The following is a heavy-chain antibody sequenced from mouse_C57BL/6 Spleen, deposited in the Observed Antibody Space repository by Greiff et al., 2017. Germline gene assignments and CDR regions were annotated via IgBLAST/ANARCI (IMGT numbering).Heavy chain of an antibody. CDR2: IYPGSGST. CDR3: ARRGGSSYDYYAMDY. V-gene: IGHV1-55*01. J-gene: IGHJ4*01. CDR1: GYTFTSYW. D-gene: IGHD1-1*01. Sequence: VQLQQPGAELVKPGASVKMSCKASGYTFTSYWITWVKQRPGQGLEWIGDIYPGSGSTNYNEKFKSKATLTVDTSSSTAYMQLSSLTSEDSAVXYCARRGGSSYDYYAMDYWGQGTSVTVSS.